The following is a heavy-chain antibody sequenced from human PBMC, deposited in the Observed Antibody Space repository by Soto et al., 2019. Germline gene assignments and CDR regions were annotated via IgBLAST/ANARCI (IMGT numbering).Heavy chain of an antibody. D-gene: IGHD5-12*01. CDR2: IDWDDDK. J-gene: IGHJ4*02. Sequence: GPTLVNPTQTLTLTCTFSGFSLSTSGMRVSWIRQPPGKALEWLARIDWDDDKFYSTSLKTRLTISKDTSKNQVILTMTNMDPVDTATYYCARITVGGYDSFDYWGQGTLVTVS. V-gene: IGHV2-70*04. CDR1: GFSLSTSGMR. CDR3: ARITVGGYDSFDY.